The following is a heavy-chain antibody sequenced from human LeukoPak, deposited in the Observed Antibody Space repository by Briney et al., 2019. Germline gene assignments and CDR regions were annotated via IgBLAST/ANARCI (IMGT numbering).Heavy chain of an antibody. V-gene: IGHV3-21*01. CDR3: AREAEEAFDY. CDR1: GFTFRSYS. J-gene: IGHJ4*02. CDR2: IGGSSTSI. Sequence: PGGSLRLSCAASGFTFRSYSMNWVRQAPGKGLEWVSSIGGSSTSIYYADSVKGRFTISRDNAENSLYLQMNRLRAEDTAVYFCAREAEEAFDYWGQGTLVTVSS.